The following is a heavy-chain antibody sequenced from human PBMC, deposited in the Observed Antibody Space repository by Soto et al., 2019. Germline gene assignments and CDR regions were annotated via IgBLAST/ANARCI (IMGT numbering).Heavy chain of an antibody. CDR2: ISGRGDST. V-gene: IGHV3-23*01. CDR1: GFTFSNYG. Sequence: EVQLLESGGGLVQPGGPLGLSWEPSGFTFSNYGMNWVRQAPGKGLGWVSAISGRGDSTFYADSMGGRFTISRDNSKNTLYLQMKSLRAGDTAVYYCGARKSIAAVAGTDYWGQGTLVTVSS. CDR3: GARKSIAAVAGTDY. J-gene: IGHJ4*02. D-gene: IGHD6-19*01.